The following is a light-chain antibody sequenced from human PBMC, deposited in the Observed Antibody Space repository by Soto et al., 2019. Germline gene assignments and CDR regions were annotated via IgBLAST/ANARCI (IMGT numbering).Light chain of an antibody. CDR2: KAS. CDR1: QTISSW. J-gene: IGKJ1*01. V-gene: IGKV1-5*03. CDR3: QHYNSYSEA. Sequence: DIPMTQSPSTLSGSVGDRVTITCRASQTISSWLAWYQQKPGKAPKLLIYKASTLKSGVPSRFSGGGSGTEFTLTISSLQPDDFATYCCQHYNSYSEAFGQGTKVELK.